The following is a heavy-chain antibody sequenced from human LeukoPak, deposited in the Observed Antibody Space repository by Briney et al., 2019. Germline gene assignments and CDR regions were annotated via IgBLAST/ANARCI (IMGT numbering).Heavy chain of an antibody. Sequence: ASVKVSCKASGYTFTSYGISWVRRAPGQGLEWMGWISAYNGNTNYAQELQGRVTMTTDTSTSTAYMALRSLRSDDTAVYYCARIWDVRGVIKAGNWFDPWGQGTLVTVSS. J-gene: IGHJ5*02. CDR1: GYTFTSYG. D-gene: IGHD3-10*02. CDR2: ISAYNGNT. V-gene: IGHV1-18*01. CDR3: ARIWDVRGVIKAGNWFDP.